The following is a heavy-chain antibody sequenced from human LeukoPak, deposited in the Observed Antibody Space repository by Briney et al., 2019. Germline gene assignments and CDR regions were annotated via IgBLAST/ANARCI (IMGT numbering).Heavy chain of an antibody. Sequence: GGSLRLSCAASGFTVSSNYMSWVRQAPGKGLEWVGRIKSKTDGGTTDDAAPVKGRFTISRDDSKNTLYLQMNSLKTEDTDVYYCTTEDYGDYYYYYGMDVWGQGTTVTVSS. V-gene: IGHV3-15*01. D-gene: IGHD4-17*01. CDR1: GFTVSSNY. CDR2: IKSKTDGGTT. CDR3: TTEDYGDYYYYYGMDV. J-gene: IGHJ6*02.